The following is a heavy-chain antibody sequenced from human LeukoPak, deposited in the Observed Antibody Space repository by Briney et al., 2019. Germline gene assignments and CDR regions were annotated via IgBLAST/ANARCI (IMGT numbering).Heavy chain of an antibody. CDR1: GYIFSNYW. D-gene: IGHD3-22*01. Sequence: GESLKISCKGSGYIFSNYWIGWVRQMPGKGLEWMGIIYPSNSDTRYSPSFQGQVTISADKSISTAYLQWSSLKASDTAMYYCARGGSSGYYQFDYWGQGTLVTVSS. V-gene: IGHV5-51*01. CDR2: IYPSNSDT. CDR3: ARGGSSGYYQFDY. J-gene: IGHJ4*02.